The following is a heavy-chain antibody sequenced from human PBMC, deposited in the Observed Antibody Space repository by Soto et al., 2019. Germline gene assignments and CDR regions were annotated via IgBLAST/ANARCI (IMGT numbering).Heavy chain of an antibody. CDR3: ARDSPFIAASRYGMDV. CDR2: IIPNIGKA. J-gene: IGHJ6*02. D-gene: IGHD6-13*01. CDR1: GYTFTSYG. V-gene: IGHV1-69*13. Sequence: SVKVSCKASGYTFTSYGISWLRQAPGQGLEWMGWIIPNIGKANYAQKFQGRVTITADESTSTAYMELSSLRSEDTAVYYCARDSPFIAASRYGMDVWGQGTTVTVSS.